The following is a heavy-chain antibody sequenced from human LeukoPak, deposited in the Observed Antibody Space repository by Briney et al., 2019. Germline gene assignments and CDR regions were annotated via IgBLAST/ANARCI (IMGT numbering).Heavy chain of an antibody. CDR3: ARGGMVRGVLGDY. Sequence: ASVKVSCKASGYTFTGYYMHWVRQAPGQGLEGMGWINPNSGGTNYAQKFQGWVTMTRDTSISTAYMELSRLRSDDTAVYYCARGGMVRGVLGDYWGQGTLVTVSS. D-gene: IGHD3-10*01. CDR2: INPNSGGT. J-gene: IGHJ4*02. CDR1: GYTFTGYY. V-gene: IGHV1-2*04.